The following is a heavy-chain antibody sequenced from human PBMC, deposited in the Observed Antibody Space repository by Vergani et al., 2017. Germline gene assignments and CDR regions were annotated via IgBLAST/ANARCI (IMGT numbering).Heavy chain of an antibody. J-gene: IGHJ6*02. CDR1: GFTFSDYY. D-gene: IGHD6-6*01. Sequence: QVQLVESGGGLVKPGGSLRLSCAASGFTFSDYYMSWIRQAPGKGLEWVSYISSSGSTIYYADSVKGRFTISRDNAKNSLYLQMNSLRAEDTAVYYCARQRADHQGYGSSPRSYYYYYGMDVWGQGTTVTVSS. V-gene: IGHV3-11*04. CDR2: ISSSGSTI. CDR3: ARQRADHQGYGSSPRSYYYYYGMDV.